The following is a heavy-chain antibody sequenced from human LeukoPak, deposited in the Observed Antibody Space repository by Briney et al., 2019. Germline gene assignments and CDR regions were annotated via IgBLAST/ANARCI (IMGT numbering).Heavy chain of an antibody. J-gene: IGHJ1*01. CDR1: GYTFTNYG. V-gene: IGHV1-18*01. D-gene: IGHD3-22*01. CDR3: ARETLYYYDSSGYYFQYFQH. Sequence: ASVKVSCKASGYTFTNYGISWVRQAPGQGPEWMGWISAYNGNTNYAQTLQGRVTMTTDTSTSTAYMELRSLRSDDTAVYYCARETLYYYDSSGYYFQYFQHWGQGTLVTVSS. CDR2: ISAYNGNT.